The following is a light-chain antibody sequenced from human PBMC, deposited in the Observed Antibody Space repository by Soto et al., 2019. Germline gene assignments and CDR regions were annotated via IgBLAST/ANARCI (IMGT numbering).Light chain of an antibody. J-gene: IGKJ5*01. Sequence: EIVMTQSPATLSVSPGERATLSCRASQSVGSDLAWYQQKPGQAPRLLIYGASSRATGIPDRFSGSGSGTDFTLTISRLEPEDFAVYYCQQHNNWPPITFGQGTRLEIK. CDR3: QQHNNWPPIT. V-gene: IGKV3D-15*01. CDR1: QSVGSD. CDR2: GAS.